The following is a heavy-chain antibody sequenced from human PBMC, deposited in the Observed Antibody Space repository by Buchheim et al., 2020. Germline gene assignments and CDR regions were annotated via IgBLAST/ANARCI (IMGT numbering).Heavy chain of an antibody. CDR3: ARGHYYGSGTNSALDP. V-gene: IGHV4-59*01. D-gene: IGHD3-10*01. J-gene: IGHJ5*02. CDR2: IYYSGST. CDR1: GGSIGTYY. Sequence: QVQLQESGPGLVKPSETLSLTCTVSGGSIGTYYGSWIRQPPGKGLEWIGHIYYSGSTKYNPSLKSRVTMSVDTSKNQLSLNVISVTAADTAVYYCARGHYYGSGTNSALDPWGQGSL.